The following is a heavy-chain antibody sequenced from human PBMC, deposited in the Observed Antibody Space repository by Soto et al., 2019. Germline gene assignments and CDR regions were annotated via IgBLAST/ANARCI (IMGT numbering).Heavy chain of an antibody. CDR2: ISGSGGST. V-gene: IGHV3-23*01. Sequence: EVQLLESGGGLVQPGGSLRLSCAASGFTFSSYAMSWVRQAPGKGLEWVSAISGSGGSTYYADSVKGRFTISRDNSKNTLYLQMNSLRAEDTAVYYCADDGPDDFGEFPFYYYYMDVWGKGTTVTVSS. J-gene: IGHJ6*03. D-gene: IGHD3-10*01. CDR1: GFTFSSYA. CDR3: ADDGPDDFGEFPFYYYYMDV.